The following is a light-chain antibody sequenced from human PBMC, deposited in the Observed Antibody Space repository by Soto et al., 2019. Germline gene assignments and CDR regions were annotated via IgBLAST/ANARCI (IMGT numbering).Light chain of an antibody. V-gene: IGKV3-11*01. CDR3: QQRSNWPVT. J-gene: IGKJ1*01. Sequence: EIVLTQSPATLSLSPGEGATLSCRASQRVSSYLAWYQQKPGQAPRLLIYDASNRATGIPARFSGSGSGTDLTLTISSLEPEDFAVYYCQQRSNWPVTFGLGTKVEV. CDR1: QRVSSY. CDR2: DAS.